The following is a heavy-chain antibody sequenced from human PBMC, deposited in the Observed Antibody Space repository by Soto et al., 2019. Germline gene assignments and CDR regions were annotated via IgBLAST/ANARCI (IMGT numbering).Heavy chain of an antibody. Sequence: GGSLRLSCAASGFTFSSYSMNWVRQAPGKGLEWVSSISSSSSYIYYADSVKGRFTISRDNAKNSLYLQMNSLRAEDTAVYYCARGGGIFCSSTSCNYFDYWGQGTLVTVSS. J-gene: IGHJ4*02. CDR1: GFTFSSYS. CDR3: ARGGGIFCSSTSCNYFDY. V-gene: IGHV3-21*01. CDR2: ISSSSSYI. D-gene: IGHD2-2*01.